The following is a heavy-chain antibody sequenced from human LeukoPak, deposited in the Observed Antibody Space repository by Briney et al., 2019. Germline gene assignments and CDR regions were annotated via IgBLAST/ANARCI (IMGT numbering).Heavy chain of an antibody. V-gene: IGHV4-31*03. Sequence: SEALSLTCTVSGGSISSGGYYWSWIRQHPGKGLEWIGYIYYSGSTYYSPSLKSRVTISVDTSKNQFSLKLSSVTAADTAVYYCARFRYCSSTSCINYGMDVWGQGTTVTASS. CDR2: IYYSGST. J-gene: IGHJ6*02. CDR3: ARFRYCSSTSCINYGMDV. CDR1: GGSISSGGYY. D-gene: IGHD2-2*01.